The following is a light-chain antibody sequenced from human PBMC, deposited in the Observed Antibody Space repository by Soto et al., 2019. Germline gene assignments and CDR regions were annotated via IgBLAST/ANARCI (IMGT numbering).Light chain of an antibody. CDR3: ETCDSNMHV. J-gene: IGLJ3*02. Sequence: QSVLTQSSSASASLGSSVKLTCTLSSGHSSYIIAWHQQQPGKAPRSLMKLEGSESYNRGSGVPDRFSGSSSGAYRYLTISSLQSEDEADYYCETCDSNMHVFGGGTKLTVL. CDR2: LEGSESY. CDR1: SGHSSYI. V-gene: IGLV4-60*03.